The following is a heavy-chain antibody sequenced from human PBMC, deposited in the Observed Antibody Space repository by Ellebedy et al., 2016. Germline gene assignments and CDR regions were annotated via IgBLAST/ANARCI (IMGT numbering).Heavy chain of an antibody. V-gene: IGHV3-11*06. CDR1: GFTFSDYY. CDR2: ISSSSSYT. CDR3: ARRDDVLDV. Sequence: GESLKISCAASGFTFSDYYMSWIRQAPGKGLEWVSYISSSSSYTNYADSVKGRFTISRDNAKNSLYLQMNSLRAEDTAVYYCARRDDVLDVWGQGTTVTVSS. J-gene: IGHJ6*02.